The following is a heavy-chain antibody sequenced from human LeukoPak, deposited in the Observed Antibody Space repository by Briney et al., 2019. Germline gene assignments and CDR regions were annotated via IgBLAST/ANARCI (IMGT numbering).Heavy chain of an antibody. V-gene: IGHV3-74*01. CDR1: GFTFSGYW. D-gene: IGHD6-13*01. CDR3: ARSAAAGFSYYSYYLDV. CDR2: INSDGSST. J-gene: IGHJ6*03. Sequence: QPGGSLRLSCAASGFTFSGYWIHWVRQAPGKGLVWVSRINSDGSSTTYADSVKGRFTISRDNAKNTLYLQMNSLRAEDTAVYYCARSAAAGFSYYSYYLDVWGKGTTVTIFS.